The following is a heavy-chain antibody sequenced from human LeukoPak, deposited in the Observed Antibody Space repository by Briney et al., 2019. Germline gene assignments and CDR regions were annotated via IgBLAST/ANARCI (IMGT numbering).Heavy chain of an antibody. CDR1: GGSISNSNYY. J-gene: IGHJ4*02. V-gene: IGHV4-39*07. CDR2: IYYSGTT. Sequence: PSETLSLTCTVSGGSISNSNYYWGWIRQPPGKGLEWIGSIYYSGTTHYNPSLKSRVIILSDTSKNQFSLELSSVTAADTAVYYCARDSPVDMTTLTEAPRFDYWGQGTLVTVSS. CDR3: ARDSPVDMTTLTEAPRFDY. D-gene: IGHD5-24*01.